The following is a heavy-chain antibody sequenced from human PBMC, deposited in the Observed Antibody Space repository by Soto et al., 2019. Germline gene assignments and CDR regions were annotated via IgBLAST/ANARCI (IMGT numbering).Heavy chain of an antibody. CDR3: ARAVVALAGWFDP. V-gene: IGHV4-59*01. J-gene: IGHJ5*02. CDR2: IYYSGST. Sequence: PSETLSLTCTVSGGSISSYYWSWIRQPPGKGLEWIGYIYYSGSTNYNPSLKIRVTISVDTSKNQFSLKLSSVTAADTAVYYCARAVVALAGWFDPWGQGTLVTVSS. D-gene: IGHD2-15*01. CDR1: GGSISSYY.